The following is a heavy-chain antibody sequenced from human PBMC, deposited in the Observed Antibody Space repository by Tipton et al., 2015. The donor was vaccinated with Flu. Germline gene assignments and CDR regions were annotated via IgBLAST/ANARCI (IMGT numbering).Heavy chain of an antibody. Sequence: SLRLSCAASGFTFSSYSMNWVRQAPGKGLEWVSSISSSSSYIYYADSVKGRFTISRDNAKNSLYLQMNSLRAEDTAVYYCARGIVSGSYSADYWGQGTLVTVSS. CDR3: ARGIVSGSYSADY. CDR1: GFTFSSYS. CDR2: ISSSSSYI. J-gene: IGHJ4*02. D-gene: IGHD1-26*01. V-gene: IGHV3-21*01.